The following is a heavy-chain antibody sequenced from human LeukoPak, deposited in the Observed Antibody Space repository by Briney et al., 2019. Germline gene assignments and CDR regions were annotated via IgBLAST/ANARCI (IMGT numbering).Heavy chain of an antibody. J-gene: IGHJ3*02. CDR2: INHSGST. V-gene: IGHV4-34*01. CDR3: ANGLTKAYAFDI. CDR1: GGSFSGYY. Sequence: SETLSLTCAVYGGSFSGYYWSWIRQPPGKGLEWIGEINHSGSTNYNPSLKSRVTISVDTSKNQFSLKLSSVTAADTAVYYCANGLTKAYAFDIWGQGTMVTVSS. D-gene: IGHD2-8*01.